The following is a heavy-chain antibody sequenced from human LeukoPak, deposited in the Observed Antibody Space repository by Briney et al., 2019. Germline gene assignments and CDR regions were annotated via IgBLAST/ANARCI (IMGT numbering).Heavy chain of an antibody. V-gene: IGHV4-34*01. CDR1: GGSFSGYY. CDR2: ITHSGST. D-gene: IGHD4-17*01. Sequence: PSETLSLTCAVYGGSFSGYYWSWIRQPPGKGLEWIGEITHSGSTNYNPSLKSRVTISVDTSKNQFSLKLSSVTAADTAVYYCARTADDYGDYVTFDYWGQGTLVTVSS. J-gene: IGHJ4*02. CDR3: ARTADDYGDYVTFDY.